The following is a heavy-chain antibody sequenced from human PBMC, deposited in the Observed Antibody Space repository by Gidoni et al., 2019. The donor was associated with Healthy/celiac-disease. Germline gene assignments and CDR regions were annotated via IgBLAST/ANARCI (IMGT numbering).Heavy chain of an antibody. D-gene: IGHD3-16*01. V-gene: IGHV3-30*18. CDR1: GFTFSSYG. CDR2: RSYDGSNK. CDR3: AKVARRMITFGGGNFDY. Sequence: QVQLVESGGGVVKHGRSLRLSCAASGFTFSSYGMHWVRQAPGKGLGWVAVRSYDGSNKYYADSVKGRFTISRDNSKNTLYLQMNSLRAEDTAVYYCAKVARRMITFGGGNFDYWGQGTLVTVSS. J-gene: IGHJ4*02.